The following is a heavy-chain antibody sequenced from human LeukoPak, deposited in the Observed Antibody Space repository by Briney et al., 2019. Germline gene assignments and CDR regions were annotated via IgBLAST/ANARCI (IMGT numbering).Heavy chain of an antibody. CDR1: GFTFSSYA. CDR3: ARDLIGGNAYDY. V-gene: IGHV3-48*01. J-gene: IGHJ4*02. CDR2: VTSSSRTI. D-gene: IGHD2-15*01. Sequence: PGGSLRLSCAASGFTFSSYAMSWVRQAPGKGPEWIAYVTSSSRTIYYADSVKGGFTISRDNAKSSLYLQLDSLRAEGTAVYYCARDLIGGNAYDYWGQGALVTVSS.